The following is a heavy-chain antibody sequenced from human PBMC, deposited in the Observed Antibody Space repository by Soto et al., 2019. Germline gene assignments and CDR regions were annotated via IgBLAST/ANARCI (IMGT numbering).Heavy chain of an antibody. J-gene: IGHJ4*02. CDR2: ISYDGSNK. CDR1: GFTFSSYG. V-gene: IGHV3-30*18. Sequence: QVQLVESGGGVVQPGRSLRLSCAASGFTFSSYGMHWVRQAPGKGLEWVAVISYDGSNKYYADSVKGRFTISRDNSKNTLYLQMNSLRADDTAVYYCAKPYYYDSSGYYYFDYWGQGTLVTVSS. D-gene: IGHD3-22*01. CDR3: AKPYYYDSSGYYYFDY.